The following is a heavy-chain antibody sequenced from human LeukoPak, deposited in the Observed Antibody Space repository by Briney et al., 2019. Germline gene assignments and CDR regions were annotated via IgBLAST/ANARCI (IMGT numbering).Heavy chain of an antibody. J-gene: IGHJ4*02. Sequence: SETLSLTCAVSGGSFSGDYWSWIRQPPGKGLEWIGEINHSRSTNYNPSLKRRVTISVDTSKNRFSLKLSSVTAADTAVYYCARVDCSSTSCYLDYWGQGTLVTVSS. CDR3: ARVDCSSTSCYLDY. CDR1: GGSFSGDY. V-gene: IGHV4-34*01. CDR2: INHSRST. D-gene: IGHD2-2*01.